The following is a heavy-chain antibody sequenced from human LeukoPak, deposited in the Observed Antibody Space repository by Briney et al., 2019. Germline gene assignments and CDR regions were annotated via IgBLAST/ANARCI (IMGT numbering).Heavy chain of an antibody. CDR3: TKAAGNTGYDWTDY. CDR1: GFTFTNYA. J-gene: IGHJ4*02. Sequence: PGGSLRLSCAASGFTFTNYAMTWVRQAPGKGLEWVSTISGSGGSTYYADSLKGRFTISRDTSKYTVFLQMSSLRAEDTAVYYCTKAAGNTGYDWTDYWGRGTLVTVSS. CDR2: ISGSGGST. D-gene: IGHD5-12*01. V-gene: IGHV3-23*01.